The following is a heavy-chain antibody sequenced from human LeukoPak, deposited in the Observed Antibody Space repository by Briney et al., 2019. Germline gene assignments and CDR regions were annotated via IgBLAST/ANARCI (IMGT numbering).Heavy chain of an antibody. CDR3: ARRPGDLGY. J-gene: IGHJ4*02. D-gene: IGHD7-27*01. CDR1: GFTFSSYD. V-gene: IGHV3-48*03. CDR2: ISSSGSHI. Sequence: GGSLRLSCVDSGFTFSSYDMNWVRQAPGKGLEWVSYISSSGSHIYYADSVKGRFTISRDNAKNSLYLQMNSLRAEDTAVYYCARRPGDLGYWGQGTLVTVSS.